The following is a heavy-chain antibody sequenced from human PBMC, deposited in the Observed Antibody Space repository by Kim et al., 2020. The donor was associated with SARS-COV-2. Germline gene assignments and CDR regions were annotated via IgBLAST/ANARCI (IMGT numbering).Heavy chain of an antibody. V-gene: IGHV3-33*01. CDR3: AALRFSPIHDAFDI. CDR1: GFTFSSYA. CDR2: IWYDGSNK. J-gene: IGHJ3*02. D-gene: IGHD3-3*01. Sequence: GGSLRLSCAASGFTFSSYAMHWVRQAPGKGLEWVAVIWYDGSNKYYADSVKGRFTISRDNSKNTLYLQMNSLRAEDTAVYYCAALRFSPIHDAFDIWGQGTMVTVSS.